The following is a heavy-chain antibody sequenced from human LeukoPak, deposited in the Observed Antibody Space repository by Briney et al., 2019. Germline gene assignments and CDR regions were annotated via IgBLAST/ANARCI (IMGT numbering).Heavy chain of an antibody. V-gene: IGHV3-30*18. D-gene: IGHD3-22*01. CDR1: GFTFSSYG. Sequence: GGSLRLSCAASGFTFSSYGMHWVRQAPGKGLEWVAVISYDGSNKYYADSVKGRFTISRDNSKNTLYLQMNSLRAEDTAVYYCAKIWTRYYYDSSGWSGFDYWGQGTLVTVSS. J-gene: IGHJ4*02. CDR3: AKIWTRYYYDSSGWSGFDY. CDR2: ISYDGSNK.